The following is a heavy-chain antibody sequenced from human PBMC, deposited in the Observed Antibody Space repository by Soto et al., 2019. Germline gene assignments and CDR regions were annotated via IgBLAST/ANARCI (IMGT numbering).Heavy chain of an antibody. J-gene: IGHJ4*02. CDR3: AGHSHKDY. CDR2: VYSGCST. Sequence: EVQLVESGGGLVQPGGSLRLSCAASGFTVSSNYVSWVRQAPGKGLEWVSVVYSGCSTYYADSVKGRFTSSRDNSKNTLYLQMNSLRAEDTAVYYCAGHSHKDYWGQGTLVTVSS. V-gene: IGHV3-66*04. CDR1: GFTVSSNY.